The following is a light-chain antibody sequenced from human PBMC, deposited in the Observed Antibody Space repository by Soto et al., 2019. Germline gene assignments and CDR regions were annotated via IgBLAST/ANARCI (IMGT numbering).Light chain of an antibody. J-gene: IGLJ1*01. CDR3: CSYAGSYTSNYV. CDR2: DVS. Sequence: ALTQPRSVSGSPGQSVTISCTGTSSDVGGYNYVSWYQQHPGKAPKLMIYDVSRRPSGVPDRFSGSKSGNTASLTISGLQAEDEADYYCCSYAGSYTSNYVFGTGTKVTVL. V-gene: IGLV2-11*01. CDR1: SSDVGGYNY.